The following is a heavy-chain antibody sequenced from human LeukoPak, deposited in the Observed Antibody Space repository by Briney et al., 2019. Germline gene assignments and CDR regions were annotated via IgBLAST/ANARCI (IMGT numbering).Heavy chain of an antibody. CDR1: GFTVSSNY. CDR3: ARLICGGGDCGGVGAFDI. Sequence: GGSLRLSCAASGFTVSSNYMSWVRQAPGKGLEWVSVIYSGGSTYYAASVKGRFTISRDNSKNTLYLQMNSLRAEDTAVYYCARLICGGGDCGGVGAFDIWGQGTMVTVSS. CDR2: IYSGGST. V-gene: IGHV3-53*01. J-gene: IGHJ3*02. D-gene: IGHD2-21*02.